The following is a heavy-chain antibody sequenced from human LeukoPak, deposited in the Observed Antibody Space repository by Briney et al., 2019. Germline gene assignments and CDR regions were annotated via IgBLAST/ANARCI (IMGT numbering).Heavy chain of an antibody. J-gene: IGHJ6*03. CDR1: GFSFSSYW. CDR2: IKQDGSDK. V-gene: IGHV3-7*01. CDR3: VPTYSSRSYYYYMDV. D-gene: IGHD6-13*01. Sequence: GGSLRLSCAASGFSFSSYWMSWVRQAPGKGLEWVAHIKQDGSDKYYVDSVKGRFTVSRDNAKNSLYLQMNSLRAEDTAVYYCVPTYSSRSYYYYMDVWGKGTTVTVSS.